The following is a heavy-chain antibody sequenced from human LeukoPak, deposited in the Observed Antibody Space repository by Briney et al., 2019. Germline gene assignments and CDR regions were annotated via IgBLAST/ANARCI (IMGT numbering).Heavy chain of an antibody. Sequence: ASVKVSCKASGYTFTTYAMNWVRQAPGQGLEWMGIINPRGGSTDYAQKFQGRVTMTSDTSTSTVYMELKSLRSEDTAVYFCARVGATGAAADNWGQGTLVTVSS. V-gene: IGHV1-46*01. D-gene: IGHD4-11*01. CDR1: GYTFTTYA. CDR3: ARVGATGAAADN. CDR2: INPRGGST. J-gene: IGHJ4*02.